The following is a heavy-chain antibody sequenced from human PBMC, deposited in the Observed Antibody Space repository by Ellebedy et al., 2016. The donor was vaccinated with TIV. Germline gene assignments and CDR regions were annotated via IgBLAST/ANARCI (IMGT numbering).Heavy chain of an antibody. Sequence: PGGSLRLSCAASGFTFSSYAMHWVRQAPGKGLEWVTVISYDGSNKYYTDSVKGRFTISRDNSKNTLYLQMNSLIAEDTAVYYCARGNSGYDAVYLDYWGQGTLVTVSS. D-gene: IGHD5-12*01. CDR2: ISYDGSNK. CDR1: GFTFSSYA. J-gene: IGHJ4*02. V-gene: IGHV3-30-3*01. CDR3: ARGNSGYDAVYLDY.